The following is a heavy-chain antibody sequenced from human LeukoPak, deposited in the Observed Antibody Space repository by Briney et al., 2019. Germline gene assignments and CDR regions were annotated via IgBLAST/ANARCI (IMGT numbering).Heavy chain of an antibody. CDR2: VFHSGTT. CDR1: GGSISSSSSY. Sequence: SETLSLTCTVSGGSISSSSSYWGWIRQPPGKGLEWIGSVFHSGTTYYNPSLKSRLTLSVDTSKNQFSLRLSSVTAADTAVYYCARRDSSGGNRVLDYWGQGSLVTVSS. V-gene: IGHV4-39*01. J-gene: IGHJ4*02. CDR3: ARRDSSGGNRVLDY. D-gene: IGHD4-23*01.